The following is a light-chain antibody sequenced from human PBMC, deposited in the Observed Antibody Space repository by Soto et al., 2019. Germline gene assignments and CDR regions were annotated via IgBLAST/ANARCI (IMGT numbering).Light chain of an antibody. CDR1: QSVSSN. CDR3: QQYNNWPRT. Sequence: EIVLRQSPATLSVSPGERATLSCRASQSVSSNLAWYQQKPGQAPRLLIYGASTRATGIPARFSGSGSGTEFTLTISSLQSEDFVVYYCQQYNNWPRTFGQGTKVDIK. V-gene: IGKV3-15*01. J-gene: IGKJ1*01. CDR2: GAS.